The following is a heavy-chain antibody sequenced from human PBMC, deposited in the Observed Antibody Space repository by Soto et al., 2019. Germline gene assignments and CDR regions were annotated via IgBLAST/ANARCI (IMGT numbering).Heavy chain of an antibody. CDR1: GGSFSGYQ. J-gene: IGHJ6*03. CDR3: ARGLILWFGAFYRRGGCYCYMDV. V-gene: IGHV4-34*01. CDR2: INDSGNI. D-gene: IGHD3-10*01. Sequence: QVQLQQWGAGLLKPSETLSLTCAVYGGSFSGYQWTWIRQTPGKRLEWIGEINDSGNINYNPSLKRGVNVLVDTPKKQISLKLSSVTAADTAVYYCARGLILWFGAFYRRGGCYCYMDVSGKGTTVTVSS.